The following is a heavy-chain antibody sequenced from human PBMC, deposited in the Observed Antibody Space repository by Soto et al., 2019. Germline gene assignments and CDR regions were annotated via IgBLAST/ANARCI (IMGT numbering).Heavy chain of an antibody. Sequence: GESLKISCKGSGYSFPSYWIGWVRQMPRKGLEWMGIIYPGDSNTRYSPSFQGQVTISADKSISTAHLQWSSLKASDTAMYYCARHSYYDSSGYYYSAFDIWGQGTMVTVSS. D-gene: IGHD3-22*01. CDR3: ARHSYYDSSGYYYSAFDI. V-gene: IGHV5-51*01. J-gene: IGHJ3*02. CDR1: GYSFPSYW. CDR2: IYPGDSNT.